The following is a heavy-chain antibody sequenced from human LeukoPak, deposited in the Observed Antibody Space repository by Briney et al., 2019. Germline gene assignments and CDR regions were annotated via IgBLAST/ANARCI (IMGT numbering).Heavy chain of an antibody. CDR3: ARDRSNSWSKDY. CDR1: GFTFSSYS. CDR2: ISSGSRTI. D-gene: IGHD6-13*01. Sequence: PGGPLRLSCAASGFTFSSYSMNWVRQAPGKGLEWVSYISSGSRTIYYADSVKGRFTISRDNAKNSLYLQMNSLRADDTAVYYCARDRSNSWSKDYWGQGTLVTVSS. J-gene: IGHJ4*02. V-gene: IGHV3-48*01.